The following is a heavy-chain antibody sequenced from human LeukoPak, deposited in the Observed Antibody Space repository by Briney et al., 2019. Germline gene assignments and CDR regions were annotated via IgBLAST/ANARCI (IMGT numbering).Heavy chain of an antibody. D-gene: IGHD5-18*01. V-gene: IGHV1-2*02. CDR3: ATWGSGWYF. CDR2: INPNSGAT. CDR1: GYTFTGYY. J-gene: IGHJ4*02. Sequence: GASVKVSCKASGYTFTGYYMHWVRQAPGQGLEWMGWINPNSGATNYAQKFQGRVTMTRDTSISTAYMELTRLTSDDSAAYYCATWGSGWYFWGQGTLVTVSS.